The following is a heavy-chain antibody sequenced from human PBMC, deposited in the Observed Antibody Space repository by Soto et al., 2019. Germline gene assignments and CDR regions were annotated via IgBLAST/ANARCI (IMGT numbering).Heavy chain of an antibody. CDR3: ARPRYSSSSQFYYGMDV. Sequence: QLQLQESGPGLVKPSETLSLTCTVSGGSISSSSYYWGWIRQPPGKGLEWIGSIYYSGSTYYNPSLKSRVTISVDTYKNQFSLKLSSVTAADTAVYYCARPRYSSSSQFYYGMDVWGQGTTVTVSS. J-gene: IGHJ6*02. CDR2: IYYSGST. V-gene: IGHV4-39*01. CDR1: GGSISSSSYY. D-gene: IGHD6-6*01.